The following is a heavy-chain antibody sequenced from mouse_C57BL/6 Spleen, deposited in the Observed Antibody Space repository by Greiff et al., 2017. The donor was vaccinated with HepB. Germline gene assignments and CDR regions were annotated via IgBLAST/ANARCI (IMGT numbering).Heavy chain of an antibody. CDR2: IYPGDGDT. V-gene: IGHV1-82*01. D-gene: IGHD2-1*01. Sequence: VQLQQSGPELVKPGASVKISCKASGYAFSSYWMNWVKQRPGKGLEWIGRIYPGDGDTNYNGKFKGKATLTADKSSSTAYMQLSSLTSEDSAVYYCAGVKTYYGNYYALDYWGQGTSVTVSS. CDR1: GYAFSSYW. CDR3: AGVKTYYGNYYALDY. J-gene: IGHJ4*01.